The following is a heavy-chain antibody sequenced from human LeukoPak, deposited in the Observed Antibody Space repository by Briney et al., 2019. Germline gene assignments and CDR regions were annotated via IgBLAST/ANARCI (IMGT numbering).Heavy chain of an antibody. V-gene: IGHV4-59*01. D-gene: IGHD6-13*01. Sequence: SETLSLTCTVSGGSISIYYWGWIRHPPGKGLEWSGEIYHSGSTNSNPCPKSRDTISVDQSKNQFSVKMSSVTAADTAVYYCARVPAGRSIAAAGTSIDYWGQGTLVTVSS. J-gene: IGHJ4*02. CDR2: IYHSGST. CDR1: GGSISIYY. CDR3: ARVPAGRSIAAAGTSIDY.